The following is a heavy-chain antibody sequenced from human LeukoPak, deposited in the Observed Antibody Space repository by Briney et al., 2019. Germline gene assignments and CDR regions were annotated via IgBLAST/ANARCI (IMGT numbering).Heavy chain of an antibody. V-gene: IGHV3-23*01. J-gene: IGHJ4*02. Sequence: GGSLRLSCAASGFTFSSYWMSWVRQAPGKGLEWVSAISGSGGSTYYADSVKGRFTISRDNSKNTLYLQMNSLRAEDTAVYYCAKKSWFGELLANPFDYWGQGTLVTVSS. CDR3: AKKSWFGELLANPFDY. D-gene: IGHD3-10*01. CDR1: GFTFSSYW. CDR2: ISGSGGST.